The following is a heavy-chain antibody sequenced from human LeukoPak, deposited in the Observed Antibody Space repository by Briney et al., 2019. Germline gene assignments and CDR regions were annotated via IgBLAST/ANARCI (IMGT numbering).Heavy chain of an antibody. D-gene: IGHD3-3*01. J-gene: IGHJ4*02. Sequence: SGGSLRLSCAASGFTFSSYSINWVRQAPGKGLEWVSSISSSISYIYYADLVKGRFTISRDNAKNSLYLQMNSLRAEDTAVYYCARDAHYDFWIGYYSTWPLGYWGQGTLVTVSS. V-gene: IGHV3-21*01. CDR3: ARDAHYDFWIGYYSTWPLGY. CDR1: GFTFSSYS. CDR2: ISSSISYI.